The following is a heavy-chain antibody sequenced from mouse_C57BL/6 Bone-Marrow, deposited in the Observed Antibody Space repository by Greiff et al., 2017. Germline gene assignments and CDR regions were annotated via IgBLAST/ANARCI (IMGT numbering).Heavy chain of an antibody. CDR1: GYTFTSYW. Sequence: QVQLKQPGAELVKPGASVKLSCKASGYTFTSYWMHWVKQRPGQGLEWIGTIHPNSGSTNYNEKFKSKATLTVDKSSSTAYMQLSSLTSEDSAVYYCAREENDYGDYWGQGTTLTVSS. CDR2: IHPNSGST. D-gene: IGHD2-4*01. V-gene: IGHV1-64*01. CDR3: AREENDYGDY. J-gene: IGHJ2*01.